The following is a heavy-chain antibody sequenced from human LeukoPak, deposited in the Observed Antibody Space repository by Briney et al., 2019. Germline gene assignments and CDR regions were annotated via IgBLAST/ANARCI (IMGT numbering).Heavy chain of an antibody. D-gene: IGHD3-22*01. CDR1: GGSFSGYY. CDR3: ARGGLYYYDSRLPFDY. V-gene: IGHV4-34*01. J-gene: IGHJ4*02. CDR2: INHSGST. Sequence: PSETLSLTCAVYGGSFSGYYRSWIRQPPGKGLEWIGEINHSGSTNYNPSLKSRVTISVDTSKNQFSLKLSSVTAADTAVYYGARGGLYYYDSRLPFDYWGQGTLVTVSS.